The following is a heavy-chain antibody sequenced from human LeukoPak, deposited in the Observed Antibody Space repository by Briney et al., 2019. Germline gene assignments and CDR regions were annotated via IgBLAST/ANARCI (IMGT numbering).Heavy chain of an antibody. J-gene: IGHJ6*02. CDR3: ARCLVDTTNNYYYYAMDV. Sequence: ASVKVSCKASGYTFTSYYMHWVRQAPGQGLEWMGIINPSGGSTSYAQKFQGRVTMTRDTSTSTVYMELSSLRSEDAAVYYCARCLVDTTNNYYYYAMDVWGQGTTVTVSS. D-gene: IGHD5-18*01. CDR1: GYTFTSYY. V-gene: IGHV1-46*01. CDR2: INPSGGST.